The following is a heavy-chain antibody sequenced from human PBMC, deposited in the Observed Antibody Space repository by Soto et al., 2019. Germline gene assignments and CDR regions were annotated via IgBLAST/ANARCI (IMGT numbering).Heavy chain of an antibody. D-gene: IGHD3-9*01. CDR2: ISAYNGNT. J-gene: IGHJ3*02. V-gene: IGHV1-18*01. CDR3: AGRLRYFDWLLPNDDGFDI. Sequence: QVQLVQSGAEVKKPGASVKVSCKASGYTFTSYGISWVRQAPGQGLEWMGWISAYNGNTNYAQKLQGRVTMTTDTSRSTANMELSSLTSDDTAVYYCAGRLRYFDWLLPNDDGFDIWGQGTMVTVSS. CDR1: GYTFTSYG.